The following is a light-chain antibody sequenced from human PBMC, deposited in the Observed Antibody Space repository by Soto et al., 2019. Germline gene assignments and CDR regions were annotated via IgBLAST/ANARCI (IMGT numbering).Light chain of an antibody. CDR3: SSLSTTSTPIV. CDR2: EVN. J-gene: IGLJ1*01. V-gene: IGLV2-14*01. CDR1: SSDIGLYNY. Sequence: QSVLSQPASMSGSPGQSITIPCTGASSDIGLYNYDSWYQHHPGKAPKLLISEVNVRPSGLSDRFSASKAGNTASLTISGLQPEDEAYYYCSSLSTTSTPIVFGSGTKVTVL.